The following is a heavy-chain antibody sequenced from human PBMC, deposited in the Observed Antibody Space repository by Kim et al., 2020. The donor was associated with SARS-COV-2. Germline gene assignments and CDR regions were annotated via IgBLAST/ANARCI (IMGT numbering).Heavy chain of an antibody. J-gene: IGHJ5*01. D-gene: IGHD2-21*02. CDR3: ARGHKGVTGIHCHRGWF. Sequence: GGSLRLSCAASGFTFSSYSMNWVRQAPGKGLEWVAFISSSSGCKCYGDSVKGRFTISRDNAQKSVYLQMNSLRAEDTAVYYCARGHKGVTGIHCHRGWF. CDR1: GFTFSSYS. V-gene: IGHV3-21*01. CDR2: ISSSSGCK.